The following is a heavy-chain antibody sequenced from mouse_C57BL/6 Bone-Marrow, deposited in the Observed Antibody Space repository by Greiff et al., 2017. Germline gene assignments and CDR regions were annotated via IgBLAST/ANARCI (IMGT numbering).Heavy chain of an antibody. J-gene: IGHJ2*01. Sequence: SGAELVKPGASVKLSCKASGYTFTEYTIHWVKQRSGQGLEWIGWFYPGSGSIKYNEKFKDKATLTADKSSSTVYMELSRLTSEDSAVYFCARHEGYYYGSSYYFDYWGQGTTLTVSS. CDR1: GYTFTEYT. V-gene: IGHV1-62-2*01. CDR2: FYPGSGSI. D-gene: IGHD1-1*01. CDR3: ARHEGYYYGSSYYFDY.